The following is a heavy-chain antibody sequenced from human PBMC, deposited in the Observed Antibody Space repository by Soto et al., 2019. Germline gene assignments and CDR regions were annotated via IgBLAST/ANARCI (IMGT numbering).Heavy chain of an antibody. CDR1: GGSFSGYY. CDR2: IYHSGST. J-gene: IGHJ4*02. Sequence: SETLSLTCAVYGGSFSGYYWSWIRQPPGKGLEWIGSIYHSGSTYYNPSLKSRVTISVDRSKNQFSLKLSSVTAADTAVYYCARGHLYSSFYGSGSFDYWGQGTPVTVSS. V-gene: IGHV4-34*01. D-gene: IGHD3-10*01. CDR3: ARGHLYSSFYGSGSFDY.